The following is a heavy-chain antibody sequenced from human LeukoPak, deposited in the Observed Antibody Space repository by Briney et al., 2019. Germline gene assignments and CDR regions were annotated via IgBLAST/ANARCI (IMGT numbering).Heavy chain of an antibody. Sequence: GGSLRLSCAASGFSVSSTYMSWVRQAPGKGLEWVSLMYSHGLTSYGDSVRGRFTISRDTSKNTLHLQMNSLRAEDTAIYYCVRDIGSYPPEKWGQGTLVTVSS. CDR3: VRDIGSYPPEK. D-gene: IGHD1-26*01. CDR2: MYSHGLT. V-gene: IGHV3-53*01. J-gene: IGHJ4*02. CDR1: GFSVSSTY.